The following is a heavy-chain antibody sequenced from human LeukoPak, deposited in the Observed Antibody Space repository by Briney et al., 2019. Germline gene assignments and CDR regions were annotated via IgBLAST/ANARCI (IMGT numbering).Heavy chain of an antibody. Sequence: GRSLRLSCAASGFTFDDYAMHWVRHAPGKGLEWVSGISWNSGSIVYADSVKGRFTISRDNAHNSLYLQMNSLRAEDTALYYCAKDDGAVAGIVLGGRAFDIWGQGTMVTVSS. J-gene: IGHJ3*02. D-gene: IGHD6-19*01. CDR3: AKDDGAVAGIVLGGRAFDI. V-gene: IGHV3-9*01. CDR2: ISWNSGSI. CDR1: GFTFDDYA.